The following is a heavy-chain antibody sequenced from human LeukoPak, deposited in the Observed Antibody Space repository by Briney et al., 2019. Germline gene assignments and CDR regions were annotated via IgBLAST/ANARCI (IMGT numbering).Heavy chain of an antibody. Sequence: KASETLSLTCTVSGGSISSYYWSWLRQPPGKGLEWIGYIYYSGSTNYNPSLKSRVTISVDTSKNQFSLKLSSVTAADTAVYYCASTYYYDSSGYYWIGYWGQGTLVTVSS. CDR1: GGSISSYY. D-gene: IGHD3-22*01. V-gene: IGHV4-59*01. J-gene: IGHJ4*02. CDR2: IYYSGST. CDR3: ASTYYYDSSGYYWIGY.